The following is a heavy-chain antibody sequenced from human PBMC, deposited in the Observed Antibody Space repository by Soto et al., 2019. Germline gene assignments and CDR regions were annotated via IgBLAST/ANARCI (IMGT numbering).Heavy chain of an antibody. CDR2: IDWDDDE. CDR1: GFSLKTNGMF. D-gene: IGHD3-3*01. J-gene: IGHJ3*02. CDR3: AHYYGSGAFDI. Sequence: PTLVNPTQTLTLTCTFSGFSLKTNGMFVSWIRQPPGKALEWLARIDWDDDERYSTSLTSRLTITKDTSKNQVVLTMTNMDPVDTATYYCAHYYGSGAFDIWGQGTMVTVSS. V-gene: IGHV2-5*08.